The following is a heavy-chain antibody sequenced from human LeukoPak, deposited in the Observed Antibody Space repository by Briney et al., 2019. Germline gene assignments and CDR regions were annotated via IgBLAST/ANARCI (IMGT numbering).Heavy chain of an antibody. Sequence: GESLRLSCAASGFTFSSYGMHWVRQAPGKGLEWVAFIRYDGSNKYYADSVKGRFTISRDNSKNTLSLQMNSLRAEDTAIYYCAKNGDRGAYCSGGSCYPYYYYYMDVWGKGTTVTISS. CDR1: GFTFSSYG. V-gene: IGHV3-30*02. CDR3: AKNGDRGAYCSGGSCYPYYYYYMDV. D-gene: IGHD2-15*01. CDR2: IRYDGSNK. J-gene: IGHJ6*03.